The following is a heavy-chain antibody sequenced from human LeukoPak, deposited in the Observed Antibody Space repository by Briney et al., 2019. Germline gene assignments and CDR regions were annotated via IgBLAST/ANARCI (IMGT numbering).Heavy chain of an antibody. V-gene: IGHV4-61*02. CDR1: GGSISTGTYY. CDR3: ARDFRDADAFDI. D-gene: IGHD5-24*01. J-gene: IGHJ3*02. CDR2: IYTSGST. Sequence: TSETLSLTCTVSGGSISTGTYYWSWIRQPAGKGLEWIGRIYTSGSTNYNPSLRSRVTISVDTSKNQFSLKLSSVTAADTAVYYCARDFRDADAFDIWGQGTMVTVSS.